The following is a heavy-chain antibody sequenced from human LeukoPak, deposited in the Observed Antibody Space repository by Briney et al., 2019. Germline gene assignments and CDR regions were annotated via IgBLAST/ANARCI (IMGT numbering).Heavy chain of an antibody. Sequence: GSLRLSCAASGFTFSNAWMSWVRQAPGRGLVWVSRINSDGSTTAYADSVRGRFTISRGNAKNTLYLQMNSLRDEDTAMYYCARALERTGYWGQGTLVTVSS. D-gene: IGHD1-1*01. CDR1: GFTFSNAW. CDR2: INSDGSTT. V-gene: IGHV3-74*01. J-gene: IGHJ4*02. CDR3: ARALERTGY.